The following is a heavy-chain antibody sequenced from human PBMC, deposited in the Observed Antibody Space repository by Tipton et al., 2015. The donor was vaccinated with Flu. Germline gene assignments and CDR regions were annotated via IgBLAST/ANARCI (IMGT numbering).Heavy chain of an antibody. D-gene: IGHD2-8*01. Sequence: TLSLTCSVSGDSIDSRYYWGWIRQPPGKGLEWIGNIHRGGNTYYNPSLKNRVTMSIDRSRNQFSLRLSSVTAADTAMYYCARTPLTPWGMSDVWGQGP. CDR1: GDSIDSRYY. CDR2: IHRGGNT. V-gene: IGHV4-38-2*01. CDR3: ARTPLTPWGMSDV. J-gene: IGHJ6*02.